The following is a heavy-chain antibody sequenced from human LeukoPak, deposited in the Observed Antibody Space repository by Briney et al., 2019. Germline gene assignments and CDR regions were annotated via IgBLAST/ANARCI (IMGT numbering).Heavy chain of an antibody. CDR2: INHSGGT. CDR3: ARGRGGSRWTHFGY. J-gene: IGHJ4*02. V-gene: IGHV4-34*01. D-gene: IGHD2-15*01. CDR1: GGSFSGYY. Sequence: SETLSLTCAVYGGSFSGYYWSWIRQPPGKGLEWIGEINHSGGTNYNPSLKSRVTISVDTSKNQFSLKLSSVTAADTAVYYCARGRGGSRWTHFGYWGQGTLVTVSS.